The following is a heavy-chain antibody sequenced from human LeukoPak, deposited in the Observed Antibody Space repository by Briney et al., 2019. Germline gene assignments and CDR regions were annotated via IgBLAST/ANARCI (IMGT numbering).Heavy chain of an antibody. CDR1: GGSISSYY. D-gene: IGHD3-3*01. J-gene: IGHJ4*02. Sequence: PSETLSLTCTVSGGSISSYYWGWIRQPPGKGLEWIGSIYYSGSTYYNPSLKSRVTISVDTSQNQFSLRLSSVTAADTAVYYCVRSPRSNYDFWSGYHFDYWGQGTLVTVSS. CDR2: IYYSGST. V-gene: IGHV4-39*01. CDR3: VRSPRSNYDFWSGYHFDY.